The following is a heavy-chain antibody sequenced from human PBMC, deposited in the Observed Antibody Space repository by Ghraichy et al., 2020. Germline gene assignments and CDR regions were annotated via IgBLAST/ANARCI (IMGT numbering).Heavy chain of an antibody. J-gene: IGHJ5*02. CDR1: GGSFSGYY. V-gene: IGHV4-34*01. CDR2: INHSGST. Sequence: SETLSLTCAVYGGSFSGYYWSWIRQPPGKGLEWIGEINHSGSTNYNPSLKSRVTISVDTSKNQFSLKLSSVTAADTAVYYCARGRRMRRGVVVAITSFGWFDPWGQGTLVTVSS. D-gene: IGHD2-15*01. CDR3: ARGRRMRRGVVVAITSFGWFDP.